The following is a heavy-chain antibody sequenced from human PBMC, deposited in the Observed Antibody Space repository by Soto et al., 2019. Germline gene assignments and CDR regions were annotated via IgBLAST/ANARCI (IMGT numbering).Heavy chain of an antibody. CDR1: GFTFSSYS. D-gene: IGHD6-19*01. V-gene: IGHV3-48*01. J-gene: IGHJ4*02. Sequence: PGGSLRLSCAASGFTFSSYSMNWVRQAPGKGLEWVSYISSSSSTIYYADSVKGRFTISRDNAKNSLYLQMNSLRAEDTAVYYCARDVAVVDYWGQGTLVTVSS. CDR3: ARDVAVVDY. CDR2: ISSSSSTI.